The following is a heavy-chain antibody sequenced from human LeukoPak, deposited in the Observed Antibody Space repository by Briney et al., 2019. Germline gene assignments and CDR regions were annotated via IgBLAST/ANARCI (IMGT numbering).Heavy chain of an antibody. J-gene: IGHJ4*02. CDR3: AREVGAIDY. CDR1: GFSFKTYS. V-gene: IGHV3-48*04. Sequence: GSLRLSCAASGFSFKTYSMNWVRQAPGEGLEWVSYISDSGSPIYYTDSVKGRFTISRDNAKNSLFLQMNSLRAEDTAVYYCAREVGAIDYWGQGTLVTVSS. D-gene: IGHD1-26*01. CDR2: ISDSGSPI.